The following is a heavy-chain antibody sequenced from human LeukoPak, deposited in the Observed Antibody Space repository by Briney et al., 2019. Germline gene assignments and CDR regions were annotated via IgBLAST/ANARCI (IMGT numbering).Heavy chain of an antibody. V-gene: IGHV4-34*01. CDR1: GGSFSGYY. D-gene: IGHD3-10*01. Sequence: PSETLSLTCAVYGGSFSGYYCSWIRQPPGKGLEWIGEINHSGSANYNPSLKSRVTILLDTSKNQFSLNLSSVTAADTAVYYCARRPRGVIIKTWFDSWGQGTLVTVSS. CDR3: ARRPRGVIIKTWFDS. J-gene: IGHJ5*01. CDR2: INHSGSA.